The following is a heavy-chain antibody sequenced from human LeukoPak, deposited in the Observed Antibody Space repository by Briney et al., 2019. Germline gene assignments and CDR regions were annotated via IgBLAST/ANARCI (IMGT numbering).Heavy chain of an antibody. CDR3: ARGNSGVAVARFDY. D-gene: IGHD6-19*01. Sequence: SQTLPLTCAISGDSVSNNNAAWNWIRQSPSRGLEWLGRTYYRSKWYTDSAVSVNSRITINPDTSKNQFSLQLTSVTPEDSAVYYCARGNSGVAVARFDYWGQGTLVTVSS. CDR2: TYYRSKWYT. CDR1: GDSVSNNNAA. V-gene: IGHV6-1*01. J-gene: IGHJ4*02.